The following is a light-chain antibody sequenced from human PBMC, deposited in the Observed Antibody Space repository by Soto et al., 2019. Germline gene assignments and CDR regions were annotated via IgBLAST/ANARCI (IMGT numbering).Light chain of an antibody. J-gene: IGKJ1*01. Sequence: EIVMTQSPATLSVSPGERATLSCRASQSVSSNLAWYQQKPGQAPRLLIYGASTSATGIPARLSGSGSGTEFTLTISSLQSEDFAVYYCQQYNNWPRTFGQGTKVDSK. CDR3: QQYNNWPRT. CDR1: QSVSSN. CDR2: GAS. V-gene: IGKV3-15*01.